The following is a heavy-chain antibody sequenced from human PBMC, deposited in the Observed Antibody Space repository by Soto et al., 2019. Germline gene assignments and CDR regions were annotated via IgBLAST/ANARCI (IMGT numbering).Heavy chain of an antibody. CDR2: IYPGDSDT. D-gene: IGHD2-15*01. V-gene: IGHV5-51*01. CDR3: ARRYCSGGSCYSNWFDP. Sequence: GESLKISCNGSGYSFTSYWIGWVRQMPGKGLEWMGIIYPGDSDTRYSPSFQGQVTISADKSISTAYLQWSSLKASDTAMYYCARRYCSGGSCYSNWFDPWGQGTLVTVSS. J-gene: IGHJ5*02. CDR1: GYSFTSYW.